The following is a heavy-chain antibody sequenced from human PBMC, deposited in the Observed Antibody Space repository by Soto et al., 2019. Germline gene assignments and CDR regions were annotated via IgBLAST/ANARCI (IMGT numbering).Heavy chain of an antibody. CDR3: ARASGYSYGPFDY. CDR2: IYYSGST. D-gene: IGHD5-18*01. Sequence: SETLSRTCTVSGGPISSGGYYWSWIRQHPGKGLEWIGYIYYSGSTYYNPSLKSRVTISVDTSKNQFSLKLSSVTAADTAVYYCARASGYSYGPFDYWGQGTLVTVSS. CDR1: GGPISSGGYY. J-gene: IGHJ4*02. V-gene: IGHV4-31*03.